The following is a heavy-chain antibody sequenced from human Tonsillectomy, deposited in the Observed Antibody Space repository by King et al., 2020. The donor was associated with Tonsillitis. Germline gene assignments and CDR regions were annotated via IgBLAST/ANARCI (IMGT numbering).Heavy chain of an antibody. V-gene: IGHV3-30*18. D-gene: IGHD2-2*02. CDR2: TSSDGTNK. J-gene: IGHJ5*02. Sequence: QVQLVESGGGVVQPGRSLRLSCAASGITFSTYAMHWVRQAPGKGLEWVAATSSDGTNKYYGNSVKGRFTISSDNSKKTLYLQMNSLRVDDTAVYYCAKGSASCYTCWFDPWGQGTLVTVSS. CDR1: GITFSTYA. CDR3: AKGSASCYTCWFDP.